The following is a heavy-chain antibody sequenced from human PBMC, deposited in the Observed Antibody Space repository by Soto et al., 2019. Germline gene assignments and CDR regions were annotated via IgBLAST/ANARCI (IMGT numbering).Heavy chain of an antibody. CDR2: IYGNDDK. D-gene: IGHD2-15*01. CDR1: GFSLSTNGVG. V-gene: IGHV2-5*01. Sequence: QITLKESGPTLVKPTQTLTLTCTFSGFSLSTNGVGVGWIRQPPGKALEWLGLIYGNDDKYYRPSMKIRVTITKDTSKTQVVLTMTNMNPVDTATYDCAHRRDYCSGGSCHVWFDPWGQGTLVTVSS. CDR3: AHRRDYCSGGSCHVWFDP. J-gene: IGHJ5*02.